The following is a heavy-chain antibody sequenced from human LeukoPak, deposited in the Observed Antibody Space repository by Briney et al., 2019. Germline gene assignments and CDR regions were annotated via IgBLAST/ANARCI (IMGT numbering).Heavy chain of an antibody. CDR1: GYSISSGYY. J-gene: IGHJ4*02. CDR3: ARTARVLDS. CDR2: ISPGGTDV. D-gene: IGHD5-18*01. Sequence: LSLTCIVSGYSISSGYYWGWIRQAPGKGLECLSYISPGGTDVIYADSVKGRFTISRDNAKNSIFLQMNDLRAEDTAVYYCARTARVLDSWGQGTLVTVSS. V-gene: IGHV3-11*04.